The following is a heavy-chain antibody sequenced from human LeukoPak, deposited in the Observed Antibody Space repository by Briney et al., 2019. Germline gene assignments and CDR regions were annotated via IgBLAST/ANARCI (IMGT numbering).Heavy chain of an antibody. Sequence: GSLRLSCAASGFTFSSYWMHWVRQAPGKGLVWVSRINSDASSTSYADSVKGRFTISRDNAKNTLYLQMNSLRAEDTAVYYCARGITIFGVVTLYYYYGMDVWGQGTTVTVS. CDR2: INSDASST. CDR1: GFTFSSYW. V-gene: IGHV3-74*01. CDR3: ARGITIFGVVTLYYYYGMDV. D-gene: IGHD3-3*01. J-gene: IGHJ6*02.